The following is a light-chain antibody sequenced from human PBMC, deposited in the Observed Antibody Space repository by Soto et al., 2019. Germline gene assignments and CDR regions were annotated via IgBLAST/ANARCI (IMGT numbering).Light chain of an antibody. CDR1: SSDIGAYDY. J-gene: IGLJ1*01. Sequence: QSALTQPASLSGSPGQSITISCTGTSSDIGAYDYVSWFQQHPGKAPKLMISEVNNRPSGVSNRFSGSKSGNTAYLTISGLQVEEEAVYFCFSITTTSTHDFGPRTNLTVL. V-gene: IGLV2-14*01. CDR3: FSITTTSTHD. CDR2: EVN.